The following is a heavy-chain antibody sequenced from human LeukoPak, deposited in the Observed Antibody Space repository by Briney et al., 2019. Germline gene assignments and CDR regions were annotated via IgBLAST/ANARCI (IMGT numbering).Heavy chain of an antibody. CDR3: ARGLGYCSSTSCLTLGAFDI. Sequence: SETLSLTCAVYGGSFSGYYWSWIRQPSGKGLEWIGEINHSGSTNYNPSLKSRVTISVDTSKNQFSLKLSSVTAADTAVYYCARGLGYCSSTSCLTLGAFDIWGQGTMVTVSS. V-gene: IGHV4-34*01. J-gene: IGHJ3*02. D-gene: IGHD2-2*01. CDR2: INHSGST. CDR1: GGSFSGYY.